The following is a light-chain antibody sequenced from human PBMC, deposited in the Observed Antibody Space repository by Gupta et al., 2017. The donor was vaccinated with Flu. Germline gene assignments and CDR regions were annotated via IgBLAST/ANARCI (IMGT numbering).Light chain of an antibody. CDR1: QGINNY. Sequence: PTFLSASVGDRVSITCLASQGINNYLAWYQQKPGKGPKLLIYDASTVQSGVPSRFSGSGSGTXFTLTIXSLQPEDFATYYCQQRQSSPVTFGXGTPLEIK. J-gene: IGKJ5*01. CDR3: QQRQSSPVT. CDR2: DAS. V-gene: IGKV1-9*01.